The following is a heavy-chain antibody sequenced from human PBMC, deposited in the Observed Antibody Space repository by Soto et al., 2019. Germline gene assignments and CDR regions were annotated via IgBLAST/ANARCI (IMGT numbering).Heavy chain of an antibody. J-gene: IGHJ5*02. D-gene: IGHD5-12*01. CDR3: AKGDNLGPKTGYAFDP. CDR1: GDSVSSNTAS. CDR2: TYFRSKWYN. Sequence: PSQTLSLPCAISGDSVSSNTASWNWIRQSPSRGLEWLGRTYFRSKWYNDYAVSVKSRIIINPDTSNNQFSLQLNSVTPEDTAVYFCAKGDNLGPKTGYAFDPWGQGSMVTVS. V-gene: IGHV6-1*01.